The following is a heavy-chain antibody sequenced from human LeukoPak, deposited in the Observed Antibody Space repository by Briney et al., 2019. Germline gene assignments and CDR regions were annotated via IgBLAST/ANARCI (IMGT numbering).Heavy chain of an antibody. J-gene: IGHJ3*02. V-gene: IGHV4-34*01. CDR1: GDSFKDYY. CDR2: INHSGST. CDR3: ARWVATILHSFDI. Sequence: SETLSLTCAVYGDSFKDYYWSWIRQSPGKGLEWIGEINHSGSTKYNLSLESRVTISVDTSENQFSLKVNPVTAADTAVYYCARWVATILHSFDIWGQGTVVTVSS. D-gene: IGHD5-24*01.